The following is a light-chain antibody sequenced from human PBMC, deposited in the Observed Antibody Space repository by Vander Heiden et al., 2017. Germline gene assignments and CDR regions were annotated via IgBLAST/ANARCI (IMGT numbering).Light chain of an antibody. CDR2: TAS. Sequence: DIQMTQSPSSLSASVVDTVSITCRASQGVGTDLAWYQQKPGKVPKVLIYTASILRSGVPSRFRGGGYATDFTLTITGLLPEDVATYYCRHENGGPRAFGQGTKV. CDR1: QGVGTD. CDR3: RHENGGPRA. V-gene: IGKV1-27*01. J-gene: IGKJ1*01.